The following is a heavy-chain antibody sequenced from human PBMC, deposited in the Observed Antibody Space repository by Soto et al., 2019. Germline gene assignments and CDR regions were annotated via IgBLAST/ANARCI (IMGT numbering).Heavy chain of an antibody. CDR1: GFTFRSYA. J-gene: IGHJ2*01. CDR2: ISGSGSST. Sequence: EVQLLESGGGSVQPGGSLRLSCAASGFTFRSYAMSWVRQAPGKGLEWVSAISGSGSSTYYADSVKGRFTISRDTSKNKLYLQMNSLRAEDTAAYFCAKDDSSAWSLGYFDLWGRGTLVTVSS. V-gene: IGHV3-23*01. CDR3: AKDDSSAWSLGYFDL. D-gene: IGHD6-19*01.